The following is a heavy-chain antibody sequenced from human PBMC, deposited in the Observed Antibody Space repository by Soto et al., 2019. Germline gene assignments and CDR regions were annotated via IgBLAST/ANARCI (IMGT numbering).Heavy chain of an antibody. CDR3: AIRTGQLPIIYEFDGDWFFEV. D-gene: IGHD2-2*01. CDR2: INPDSGGT. Sequence: QEQLVQSGAEVKKPGASLKVSCKASGYTFTDYYIHWVRQAPGQGLEWVGWINPDSGGTNLAQRFRGRVTMTSDTSINTAYMEWSSLRSDDTAVYYCAIRTGQLPIIYEFDGDWFFEVWGRGTLVTVSS. V-gene: IGHV1-2*02. CDR1: GYTFTDYY. J-gene: IGHJ2*01.